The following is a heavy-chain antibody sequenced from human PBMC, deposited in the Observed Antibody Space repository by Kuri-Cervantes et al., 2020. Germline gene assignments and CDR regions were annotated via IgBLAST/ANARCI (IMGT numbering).Heavy chain of an antibody. D-gene: IGHD1-26*01. Sequence: SETLSLTCTVSGVSISSYYWSWIRQPPGKGLEWIGYIYYSGSTNYNPSLKSRVTISVDTSKNQFSLKLSSVTAADTAVYYCARAQWERGMDVWGQGTMVTVSS. V-gene: IGHV4-59*01. J-gene: IGHJ6*02. CDR3: ARAQWERGMDV. CDR2: IYYSGST. CDR1: GVSISSYY.